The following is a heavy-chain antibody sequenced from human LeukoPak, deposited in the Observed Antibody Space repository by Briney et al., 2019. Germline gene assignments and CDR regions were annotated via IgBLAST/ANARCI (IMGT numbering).Heavy chain of an antibody. Sequence: GGSLRLSCAASGFTFSSYAMHWVRQAPGKGLEWVAVISYDGSNKYYADSVKGRFTISRDNSKNTLYLQMNSLRSDDTAVYYCARAVYYYYYYMDVWGKGTTVTVSS. V-gene: IGHV3-30*04. CDR1: GFTFSSYA. J-gene: IGHJ6*03. CDR3: ARAVYYYYYYMDV. CDR2: ISYDGSNK.